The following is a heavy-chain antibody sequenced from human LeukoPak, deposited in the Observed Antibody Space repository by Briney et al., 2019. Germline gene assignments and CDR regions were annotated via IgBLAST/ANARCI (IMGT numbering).Heavy chain of an antibody. CDR1: GFTFSSYW. CDR2: IKEDGSEN. J-gene: IGHJ4*02. D-gene: IGHD2-15*01. CDR3: ATSRGYDFDY. V-gene: IGHV3-7*02. Sequence: GGSLRLSCAASGFTFSSYWMSWVRQAPGKGLEWVANIKEDGSENYYVDSVKGRFTISRDNAKNSLYLEMNSLRDEDTAVYYCATSRGYDFDYWGQGTLVTVSS.